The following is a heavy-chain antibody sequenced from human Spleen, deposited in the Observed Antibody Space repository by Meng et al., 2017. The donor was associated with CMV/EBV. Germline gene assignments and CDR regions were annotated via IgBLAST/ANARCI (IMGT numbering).Heavy chain of an antibody. D-gene: IGHD6-19*01. J-gene: IGHJ4*02. CDR3: AKDGQWLVPNILRD. Sequence: GESLKISCAASGFTFSDYDMNWVRQAPGKGLEWISYISSSGSITYYADFVRGRFTISRDNAKNSLYLQMDSLRAEDTAVYYCAKDGQWLVPNILRDWGQGTLVTVSS. V-gene: IGHV3-11*04. CDR1: GFTFSDYD. CDR2: ISSSGSIT.